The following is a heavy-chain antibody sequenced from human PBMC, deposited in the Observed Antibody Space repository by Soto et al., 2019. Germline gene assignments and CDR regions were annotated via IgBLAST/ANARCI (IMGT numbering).Heavy chain of an antibody. CDR3: AKDDREGTYYYESSEGPFDY. CDR2: ISYDGSNK. J-gene: IGHJ4*02. CDR1: GFTFSSYG. V-gene: IGHV3-30*18. D-gene: IGHD3-22*01. Sequence: GGSLRLSCAASGFTFSSYGMHWVRQAPGKGLEWVAVISYDGSNKYYADSVKGRFTISRDNSKNTLYLQMNSLRAEDTAVYYCAKDDREGTYYYESSEGPFDYWGQGTLVTVS.